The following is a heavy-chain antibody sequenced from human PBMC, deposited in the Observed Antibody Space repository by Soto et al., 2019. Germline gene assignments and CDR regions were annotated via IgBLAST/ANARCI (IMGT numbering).Heavy chain of an antibody. V-gene: IGHV3-9*01. Sequence: EVQLVESGGGLVQPGRSLRLSCAASGFTFDDYAMHWVRQAPGKGLEWVSGISWNSGSIGYADSVKGRFTISRDNAKNSLFLQMNSLRAEDTALYYCAKDISERRYDGYAYYYYYMDVWGKGTTVTVSS. CDR2: ISWNSGSI. CDR1: GFTFDDYA. D-gene: IGHD5-12*01. J-gene: IGHJ6*03. CDR3: AKDISERRYDGYAYYYYYMDV.